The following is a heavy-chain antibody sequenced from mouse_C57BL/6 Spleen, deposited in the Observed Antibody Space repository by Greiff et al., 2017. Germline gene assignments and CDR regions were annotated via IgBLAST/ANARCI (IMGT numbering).Heavy chain of an antibody. Sequence: EVHLVESGGGLVKPGGSLKLSCAASGFTFSSYAMSWVRPTPEKRLEWVATISDGGSYTYYPDNVKGRFTISRDNAKNNLYLQMSHLKSEDTAMYYCARGGRGYFDVWGTGTTVTVSS. CDR2: ISDGGSYT. V-gene: IGHV5-4*01. CDR3: ARGGRGYFDV. J-gene: IGHJ1*03. CDR1: GFTFSSYA.